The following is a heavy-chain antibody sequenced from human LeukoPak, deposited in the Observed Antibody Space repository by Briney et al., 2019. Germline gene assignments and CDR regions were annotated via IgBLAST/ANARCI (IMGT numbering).Heavy chain of an antibody. Sequence: PSETLSLTCTVSGGSISNYYWSWIRQPAGKRLEWIGRISTTGSTNYNPPLKSRVTMSVDTSKNQFSLKLSSVTAADTAVYYCARDVPTSYGQFDYWGQGALVTVSS. CDR2: ISTTGST. J-gene: IGHJ4*02. CDR1: GGSISNYY. CDR3: ARDVPTSYGQFDY. V-gene: IGHV4-4*07. D-gene: IGHD5-18*01.